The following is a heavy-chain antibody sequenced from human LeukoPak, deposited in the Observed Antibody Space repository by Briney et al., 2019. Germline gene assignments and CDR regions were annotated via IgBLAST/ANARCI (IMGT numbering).Heavy chain of an antibody. CDR1: GYTFTGYY. Sequence: ASVKVSCKASGYTFTGYYMHWVRQAPGQGLEWMGWINPNSGGTNYAQKFQGRVTMTRDTSISTAYMELSRLRSDDTAVYYCARERYIMRAARDWFDPWGQGTPVTVSS. J-gene: IGHJ5*02. V-gene: IGHV1-2*02. CDR3: ARERYIMRAARDWFDP. D-gene: IGHD6-6*01. CDR2: INPNSGGT.